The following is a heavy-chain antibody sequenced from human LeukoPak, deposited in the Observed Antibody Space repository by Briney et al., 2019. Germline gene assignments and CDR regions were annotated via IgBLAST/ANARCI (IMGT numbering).Heavy chain of an antibody. J-gene: IGHJ4*02. D-gene: IGHD3-22*01. Sequence: PGGSLRLSCAASGFTFSSYAMHWVRQAPGKGLEWVAVISYDGSNKYYADSVKGRFTISRGNSKNTLYLQMNSLRAEDTAVYYCASTMIVVVITYYFDYWGQGTLVTVSS. CDR3: ASTMIVVVITYYFDY. V-gene: IGHV3-30-3*01. CDR2: ISYDGSNK. CDR1: GFTFSSYA.